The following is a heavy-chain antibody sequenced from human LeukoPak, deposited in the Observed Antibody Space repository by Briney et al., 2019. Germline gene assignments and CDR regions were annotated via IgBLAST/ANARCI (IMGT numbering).Heavy chain of an antibody. V-gene: IGHV3-66*01. CDR3: ARDAYYYDSSGYFYYYYMDV. CDR1: GFTVSTNY. CDR2: IYSGGNT. Sequence: GGSLRLSCAASGFTVSTNYMNWVRQAPGKGLEWVSAIYSGGNTYYADSVKARFTISRDNSKNTLYLQMNSLRAEDTAVYYCARDAYYYDSSGYFYYYYMDVWGKGTTVTVSS. D-gene: IGHD3-22*01. J-gene: IGHJ6*03.